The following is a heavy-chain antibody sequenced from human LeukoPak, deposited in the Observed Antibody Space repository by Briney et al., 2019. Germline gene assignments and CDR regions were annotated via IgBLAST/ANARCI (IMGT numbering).Heavy chain of an antibody. J-gene: IGHJ5*02. CDR2: IKQDGSEE. D-gene: IGHD1-7*01. V-gene: IGHV3-7*01. Sequence: GGSLRLSCAASKFTFGNYWINWVRQAPGKGLEWVANIKQDGSEEYYVDSVKGRFTISRDNAKSSLYLQMNSLRAEDTAVYYCARGGRRENYANWFDPWGQGTLVTVSS. CDR1: KFTFGNYW. CDR3: ARGGRRENYANWFDP.